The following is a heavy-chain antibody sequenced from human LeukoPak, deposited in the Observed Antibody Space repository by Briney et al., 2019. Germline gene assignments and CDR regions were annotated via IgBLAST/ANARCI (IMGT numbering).Heavy chain of an antibody. D-gene: IGHD3-22*01. CDR1: GYTFTGYY. Sequence: ASVKVSCKASGYTFTGYYMHWVRQAPEQGLEWMGWINPNSGGTNYAQKFQGWVTMTRDTSISTAYMELSRLRSDDTAVYYCARGERYYDSSGYYPHWGQGTLVTVSS. CDR2: INPNSGGT. CDR3: ARGERYYDSSGYYPH. V-gene: IGHV1-2*04. J-gene: IGHJ4*02.